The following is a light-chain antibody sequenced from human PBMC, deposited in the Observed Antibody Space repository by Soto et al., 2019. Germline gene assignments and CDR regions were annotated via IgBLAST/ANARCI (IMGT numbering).Light chain of an antibody. J-gene: IGLJ3*02. Sequence: QSALTQPASVSGSPGQSITISCTGTSSDVGSYNFVSWYQQYPGEAPKLLIYEVDKRPSGLSNRFSGSKSGNTASLTISGLQAEDEADYYCCSYAGSPWVFGGGTKLTVL. V-gene: IGLV2-23*02. CDR2: EVD. CDR1: SSDVGSYNF. CDR3: CSYAGSPWV.